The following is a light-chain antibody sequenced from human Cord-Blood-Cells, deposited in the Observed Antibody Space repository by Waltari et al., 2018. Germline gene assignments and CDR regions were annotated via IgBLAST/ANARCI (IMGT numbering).Light chain of an antibody. Sequence: QSVLTQPHSASGPPGQRVTISCSGSSSNIGSNYVYWYKQLPGTAPKLLIYRNNQRPSGVPDRFSGSKSGTSASLAISGLRSEDEADYYCAAWDDSLSGVVFGGGTKLTVL. CDR1: SSNIGSNY. CDR3: AAWDDSLSGVV. J-gene: IGLJ2*01. CDR2: RNN. V-gene: IGLV1-47*01.